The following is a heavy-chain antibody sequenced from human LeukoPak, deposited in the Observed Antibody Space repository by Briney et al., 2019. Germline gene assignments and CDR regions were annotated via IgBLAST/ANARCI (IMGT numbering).Heavy chain of an antibody. D-gene: IGHD2-2*01. CDR2: IIPILGIA. V-gene: IGHV1-69*02. CDR1: GGTFSSYT. CDR3: ARAPCSSTSCYSDLNWFDP. J-gene: IGHJ5*02. Sequence: SEKVPCKASGGTFSSYTIIWVRQAPGQGLEGVGGIIPILGIANYAQKFQSRVTITADKSTSTAYMELSSLRSEDTAVYYCARAPCSSTSCYSDLNWFDPWGQGTLVTVSS.